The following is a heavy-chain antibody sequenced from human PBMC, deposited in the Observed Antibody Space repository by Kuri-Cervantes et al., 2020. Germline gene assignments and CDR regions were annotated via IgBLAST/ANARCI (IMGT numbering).Heavy chain of an antibody. CDR1: GGSISSGDYY. CDR2: IYYSGST. V-gene: IGHV4-30-4*01. D-gene: IGHD4-17*01. J-gene: IGHJ5*02. Sequence: LRLSCTVSGGSISSGDYYWSWIRQPPGKGLEWIGYIYYSGSTNYNPSLKSRVTISVDTSKNQFSLKLSSVTAADTAVYYCARGTGDDYGDYGHLGFWFDPWGQGTLVTVSS. CDR3: ARGTGDDYGDYGHLGFWFDP.